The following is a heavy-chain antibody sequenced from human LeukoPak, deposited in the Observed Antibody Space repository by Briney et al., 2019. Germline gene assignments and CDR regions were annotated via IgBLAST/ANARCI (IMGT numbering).Heavy chain of an antibody. CDR3: ARVRIGCTYGYCDY. V-gene: IGHV3-21*01. J-gene: IGHJ4*02. CDR1: GFTFSSYS. CDR2: ISSSSSYI. Sequence: GGSLRLSCSASGFTFSSYSINWVRQAPGKGLEWVSSISSSSSYIYYADSVKGRFTISRDNAKNSLYLQMNSLRAEDTAVYYCARVRIGCTYGYCDYWGQGILVTVSS. D-gene: IGHD5-18*01.